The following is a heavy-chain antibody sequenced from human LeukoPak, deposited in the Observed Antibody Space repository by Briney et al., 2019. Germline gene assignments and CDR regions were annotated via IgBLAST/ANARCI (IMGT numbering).Heavy chain of an antibody. CDR3: ATRYCSGGSCPLRYYYYYMDV. J-gene: IGHJ6*03. D-gene: IGHD2-15*01. CDR1: GFTFSSYG. V-gene: IGHV3-30*03. Sequence: GGSLRLSCAASGFTFSSYGMHWVRQAPGKGLEWVAVISYDGSNKYYADSVKGRFTISRDNSKNTLYLQMNSLRAEDTAVYYCATRYCSGGSCPLRYYYYYMDVWGKGTTVTISS. CDR2: ISYDGSNK.